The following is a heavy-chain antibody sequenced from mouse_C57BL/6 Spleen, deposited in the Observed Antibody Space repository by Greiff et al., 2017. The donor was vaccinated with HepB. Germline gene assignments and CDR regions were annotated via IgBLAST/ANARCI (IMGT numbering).Heavy chain of an antibody. Sequence: EVHLVESGPGMVKPSQSLSLTCTVTGYSITSGYDWHWIRHFPGNKLEWMGYISYSGSTNYNPSLKSRISITHDTSKNHFFLKLNSVTTEDTATYYCARDGLRHAMDYWGQGTSVTVSS. V-gene: IGHV3-1*01. CDR2: ISYSGST. D-gene: IGHD2-4*01. CDR3: ARDGLRHAMDY. J-gene: IGHJ4*01. CDR1: GYSITSGYD.